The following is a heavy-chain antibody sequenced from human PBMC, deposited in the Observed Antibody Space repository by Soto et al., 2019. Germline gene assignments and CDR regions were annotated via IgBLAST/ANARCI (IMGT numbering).Heavy chain of an antibody. J-gene: IGHJ5*02. CDR2: IYCSGST. V-gene: IGHV4-59*01. D-gene: IGHD6-6*01. CDR1: GGSISSYY. CDR3: ARSEGRYSSSSGFDP. Sequence: SETLSLTCTVSGGSISSYYWSWIRQRPGKGLEWIGYIYCSGSTNYNPSLKSRVTISVDTSKNQFSLKLSSVTATDTAVYYCARSEGRYSSSSGFDPWGQGTLVTVSS.